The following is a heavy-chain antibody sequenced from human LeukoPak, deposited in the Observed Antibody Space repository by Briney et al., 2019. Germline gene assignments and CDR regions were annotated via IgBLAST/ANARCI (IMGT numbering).Heavy chain of an antibody. CDR2: ISYDGSNK. D-gene: IGHD6-13*01. J-gene: IGHJ4*02. CDR3: AKDSGSSWYY. CDR1: GFTFSSYA. Sequence: GGSLRLSCAASGFTFSSYAMHWVRQAPGKGLEWVAVISYDGSNKYYADSVKGRFTISRDNSKNTLYLQMNSLRAEDTAVYYCAKDSGSSWYYWGQGTLVTVSS. V-gene: IGHV3-30*04.